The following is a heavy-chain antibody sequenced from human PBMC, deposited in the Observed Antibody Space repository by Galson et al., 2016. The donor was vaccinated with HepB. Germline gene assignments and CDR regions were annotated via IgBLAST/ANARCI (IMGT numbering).Heavy chain of an antibody. V-gene: IGHV6-1*01. J-gene: IGHJ6*02. CDR2: TYYRSKWYN. D-gene: IGHD2-15*01. Sequence: CAISGDSVSSDTAAWNWIRQSPSRGLEWLGRTYYRSKWYNDYAVSVKSRITINPDTSTNQFSLQLRSVTPEHTAVYYGAREPGHCTGNSCYSGGMDVWGQGTTVTVSS. CDR3: AREPGHCTGNSCYSGGMDV. CDR1: GDSVSSDTAA.